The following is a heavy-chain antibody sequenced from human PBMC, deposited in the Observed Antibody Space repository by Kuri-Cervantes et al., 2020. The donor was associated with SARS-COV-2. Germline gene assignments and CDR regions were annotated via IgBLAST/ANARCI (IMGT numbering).Heavy chain of an antibody. CDR2: ISWNSGSI. Sequence: SLKISCAASGFTFDDYAMHWVRQAPGKGLEWVSGISWNSGSIGYADSVKGRFTISRDNAKNSLYLQMNSLRDEDTAVYYCASPPGAIFGYDFWSGYYTPPQHMDVWGKGTTVTVSS. CDR1: GFTFDDYA. CDR3: ASPPGAIFGYDFWSGYYTPPQHMDV. V-gene: IGHV3-9*01. D-gene: IGHD3-3*01. J-gene: IGHJ6*03.